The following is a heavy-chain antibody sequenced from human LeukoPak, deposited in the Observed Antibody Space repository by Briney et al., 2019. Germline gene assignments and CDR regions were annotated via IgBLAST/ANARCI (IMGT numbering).Heavy chain of an antibody. D-gene: IGHD4-17*01. V-gene: IGHV3-30-3*01. J-gene: IGHJ4*02. CDR1: GFTFSSYA. Sequence: PGGSLRLSCAASGFTFSSYAMHWVRQAPGKGLEWVAVISYDGSNKYYADSVKGRFTISRDNSKDTLYLQMNSLRAEDTAVYYCASRYGDWRYWGQGTLVTVSS. CDR2: ISYDGSNK. CDR3: ASRYGDWRY.